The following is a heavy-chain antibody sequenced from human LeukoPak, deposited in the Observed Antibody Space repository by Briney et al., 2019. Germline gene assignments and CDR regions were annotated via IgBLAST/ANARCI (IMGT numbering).Heavy chain of an antibody. CDR2: IYTSGST. J-gene: IGHJ4*02. CDR3: ATGDGYNSFDY. V-gene: IGHV4-4*07. CDR1: GGSISSYY. D-gene: IGHD5-24*01. Sequence: SETLSLTCTVSGGSISSYYWSWIRQPAGKGLEWIGRIYTSGSTNYNSSLKSRVTMSVDTSKNQVSLKLSSVTAADTAVYYCATGDGYNSFDYWGQGTLVTVSS.